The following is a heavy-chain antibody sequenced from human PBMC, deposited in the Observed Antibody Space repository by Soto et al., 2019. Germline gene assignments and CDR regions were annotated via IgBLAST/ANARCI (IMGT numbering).Heavy chain of an antibody. D-gene: IGHD6-6*01. CDR2: IHLDGSST. CDR1: GISFSSYW. Sequence: PGGSLRLSFTAPGISFSSYWMHWVRQAPGKGLVLDSRIHLDGSSTTYADSVKGRFTISRDNAKNTLYLQLSILRAEDTAVYYCARWDSSSSHYYYGMDVWGQGTTVTVSS. V-gene: IGHV3-74*01. CDR3: ARWDSSSSHYYYGMDV. J-gene: IGHJ6*02.